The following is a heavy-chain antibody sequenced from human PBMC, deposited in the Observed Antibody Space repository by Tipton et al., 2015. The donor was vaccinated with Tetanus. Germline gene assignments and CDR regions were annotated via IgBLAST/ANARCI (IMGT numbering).Heavy chain of an antibody. J-gene: IGHJ4*02. CDR1: GGSISSGGYY. Sequence: LRLSCTVSGGSISSGGYYWSWIRQHPGKGLEWIGDIYYSGSTYYIPSLKSRVTISVDTSKNQFSLKLNSVTAADTAVYYCARDQARGARGWNYFDYWGQGTLVTVSS. D-gene: IGHD1-26*01. CDR3: ARDQARGARGWNYFDY. V-gene: IGHV4-31*03. CDR2: IYYSGST.